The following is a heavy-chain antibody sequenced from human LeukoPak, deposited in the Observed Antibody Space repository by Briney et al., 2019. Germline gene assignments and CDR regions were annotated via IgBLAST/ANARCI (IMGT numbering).Heavy chain of an antibody. CDR1: GFTFSRYW. D-gene: IGHD1-26*01. CDR2: INQDESAK. V-gene: IGHV3-7*01. CDR3: ARFSFSLSSEGEVGYFDY. Sequence: GGSLRLSCAASGFTFSRYWMSWVRQAPGKGLEWVASINQDESAKFYVDSVKGRFTISRDNAKNSLYLQMNSLRAEDTAVYYCARFSFSLSSEGEVGYFDYWGQGTLVTVSS. J-gene: IGHJ4*02.